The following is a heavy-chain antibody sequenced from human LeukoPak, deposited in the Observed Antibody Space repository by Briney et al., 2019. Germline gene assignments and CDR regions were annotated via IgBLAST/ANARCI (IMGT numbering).Heavy chain of an antibody. CDR2: INHSGST. J-gene: IGHJ4*02. Sequence: SETLSLTCAVYGGSFSGHYWSWIRQPPGKGLEWIGEINHSGSTNYNPSLKSRVTISVDTSKNQFSLKLSSVTAADTAVYYCARKITYDFWSGSYGGFDYWGQGTLVTVSS. CDR1: GGSFSGHY. CDR3: ARKITYDFWSGSYGGFDY. V-gene: IGHV4-34*01. D-gene: IGHD3-3*01.